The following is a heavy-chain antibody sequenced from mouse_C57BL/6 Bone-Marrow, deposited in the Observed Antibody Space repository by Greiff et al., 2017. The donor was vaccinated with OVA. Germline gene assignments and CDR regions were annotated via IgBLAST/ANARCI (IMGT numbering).Heavy chain of an antibody. CDR1: GFNIKDYY. CDR2: IDPEDGET. J-gene: IGHJ3*01. V-gene: IGHV14-2*01. Sequence: VQLQQSGAELVKPGASVKSSCTASGFNIKDYYMHWVKQRTEQGLEWIGRIDPEDGETKYALKFQGKATITADTSSNTAYLQLSSLTSEDTAVYYCGRGNYGGFFAYWGQGTLVTVSA. CDR3: GRGNYGGFFAY. D-gene: IGHD2-1*01.